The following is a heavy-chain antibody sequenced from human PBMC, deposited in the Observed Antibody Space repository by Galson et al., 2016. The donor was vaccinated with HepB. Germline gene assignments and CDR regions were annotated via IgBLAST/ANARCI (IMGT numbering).Heavy chain of an antibody. CDR2: DSMDGRRK. Sequence: SLRLSCAASGFTFSQRDMHWVRQAPGKGLEWVAADSMDGRRKFYADSVKGRLTISRDNSNNMLFLQMSSLRVDDTAVYYCAKRHEYCPPVGCSVDYWGQGTLVSVSS. CDR3: AKRHEYCPPVGCSVDY. CDR1: GFTFSQRD. J-gene: IGHJ4*02. D-gene: IGHD2/OR15-2a*01. V-gene: IGHV3-30*18.